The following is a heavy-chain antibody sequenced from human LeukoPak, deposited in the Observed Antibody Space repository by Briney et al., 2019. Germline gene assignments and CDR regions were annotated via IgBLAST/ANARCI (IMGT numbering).Heavy chain of an antibody. CDR1: GFTFSSYG. CDR2: ISYDGSYK. J-gene: IGHJ6*02. D-gene: IGHD3-3*01. Sequence: GGSLRLSCAASGFTFSSYGMPWVRQAPGKGLEWVAVISYDGSYKYYADSVKGRFTISRDNSKNTLYLQMNSLRAEDTAVYYCARDHGERYDFWSGYFGDYYYYYGMDVWGQGTTVTVSS. CDR3: ARDHGERYDFWSGYFGDYYYYYGMDV. V-gene: IGHV3-30*03.